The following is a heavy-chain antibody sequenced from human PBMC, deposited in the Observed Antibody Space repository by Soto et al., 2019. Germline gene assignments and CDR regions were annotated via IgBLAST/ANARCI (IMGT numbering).Heavy chain of an antibody. CDR3: ARRGSGSYSDY. CDR1: GGSVSSGSYY. V-gene: IGHV4-39*01. CDR2: IYYSGST. J-gene: IGHJ4*02. D-gene: IGHD3-10*01. Sequence: ETLSLTCTVSGGSVSSGSYYWSWIRQPPGKGLEWIGNIYYSGSTYYNPSLKSRVTISVDTSKNQFSLKLSSVTAADTAVYYCARRGSGSYSDYWGQGTLVTVS.